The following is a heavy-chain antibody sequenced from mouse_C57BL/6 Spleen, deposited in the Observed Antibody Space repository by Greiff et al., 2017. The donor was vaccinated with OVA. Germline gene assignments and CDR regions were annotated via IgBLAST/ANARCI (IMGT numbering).Heavy chain of an antibody. CDR2: FYPGSGSI. J-gene: IGHJ2*01. D-gene: IGHD1-1*01. Sequence: QVHVKQSGAELVKPGASVKLSCKASGYTFTEYTIHWVKQRSGQGLEWIGWFYPGSGSIKYNEKFKDKATLTADKSSSTVYMELSRLTSEDSAVYFCARHGPYYYGSTYYFDYWGQGTTLTVSS. CDR1: GYTFTEYT. V-gene: IGHV1-62-2*01. CDR3: ARHGPYYYGSTYYFDY.